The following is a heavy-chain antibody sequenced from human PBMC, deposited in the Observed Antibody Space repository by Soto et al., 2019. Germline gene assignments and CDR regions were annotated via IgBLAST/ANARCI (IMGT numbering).Heavy chain of an antibody. D-gene: IGHD3-16*02. CDR3: ARDIGDYVWGSYRDYYYYGMDV. V-gene: IGHV3-33*01. J-gene: IGHJ6*02. Sequence: GGSLRLSCAASGFTFSSYGMHWVRQAPGKGLEWVAVIWYDGSNKYYADSVKGRFTISRDNSKNTLYLQMNSLRAEDTAVYYCARDIGDYVWGSYRDYYYYGMDVWGQGTTVTV. CDR2: IWYDGSNK. CDR1: GFTFSSYG.